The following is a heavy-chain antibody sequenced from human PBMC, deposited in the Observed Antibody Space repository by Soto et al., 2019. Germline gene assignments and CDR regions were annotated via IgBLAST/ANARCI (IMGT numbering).Heavy chain of an antibody. CDR1: GGSVSSGSYY. J-gene: IGHJ6*02. CDR3: ARVPVEMATIGHYYYYGMDV. CDR2: IYYSGST. D-gene: IGHD5-12*01. Sequence: SETLSLTCTVSGGSVSSGSYYWSWIRQPPGKGLEWIGYIYYSGSTNYNPSLKSRVTISVDTSKNQFSLKLSSVTAADTAVYYCARVPVEMATIGHYYYYGMDVWGQGTTVTVSS. V-gene: IGHV4-61*01.